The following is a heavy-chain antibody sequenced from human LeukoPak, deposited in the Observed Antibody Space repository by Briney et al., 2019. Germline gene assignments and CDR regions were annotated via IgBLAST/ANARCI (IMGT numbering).Heavy chain of an antibody. Sequence: GGSLRLSCAASGFTFSSYAMSWVRQAPGKGLEWVSAISGSGGSTYYADSVKGRFTISRDNSKNTLYLQMSSLRAEDTAVYYCAKVPNIEHYYGSGSFFDYWGQGTLVTVSS. D-gene: IGHD3-10*01. CDR3: AKVPNIEHYYGSGSFFDY. CDR2: ISGSGGST. J-gene: IGHJ4*02. CDR1: GFTFSSYA. V-gene: IGHV3-23*01.